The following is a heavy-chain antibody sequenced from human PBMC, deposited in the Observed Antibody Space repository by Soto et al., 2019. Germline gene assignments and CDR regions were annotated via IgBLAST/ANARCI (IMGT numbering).Heavy chain of an antibody. D-gene: IGHD2-8*02. V-gene: IGHV4-4*07. CDR2: FSLSGTT. CDR3: ARGMTPPGAPAWYYFDS. CDR1: GASIAGSSY. J-gene: IGHJ4*02. Sequence: SETLSLTCSVSGASIAGSSYWSWIRQPAGKGLEWIGRFSLSGTTNYSPSLRSRVIMSADVSKNQFSLRLTSVTAADTALYYCARGMTPPGAPAWYYFDSWGQGTLVTVSS.